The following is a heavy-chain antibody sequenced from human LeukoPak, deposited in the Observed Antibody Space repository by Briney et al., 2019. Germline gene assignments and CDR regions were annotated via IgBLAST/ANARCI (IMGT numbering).Heavy chain of an antibody. V-gene: IGHV3-7*03. CDR3: ARRGYCSSTSCYGSWFDP. Sequence: GGSLRLSCAASGFTFSDYAMNWVRQAPGKGLEWVANIKQDGSEKYYVDSVKGRFTISRDNAKNSLYLQMNSLRAEDTAVYYCARRGYCSSTSCYGSWFDPWGQGTLVTVSS. J-gene: IGHJ5*02. CDR1: GFTFSDYA. D-gene: IGHD2-2*01. CDR2: IKQDGSEK.